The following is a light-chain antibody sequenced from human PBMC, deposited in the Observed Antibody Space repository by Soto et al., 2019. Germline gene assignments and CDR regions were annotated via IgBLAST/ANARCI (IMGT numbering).Light chain of an antibody. J-gene: IGLJ2*01. Sequence: QSALTQPASVSGSPGQSITISCTGTSSDVGGYNYVSWYQQHPGKAPKLMIYEVSNRPSWVSNRFSGSKSGNTASLTISGLQAEDEADYYCSSYTSNSTLVFGGGTKLTVL. V-gene: IGLV2-14*01. CDR1: SSDVGGYNY. CDR3: SSYTSNSTLV. CDR2: EVS.